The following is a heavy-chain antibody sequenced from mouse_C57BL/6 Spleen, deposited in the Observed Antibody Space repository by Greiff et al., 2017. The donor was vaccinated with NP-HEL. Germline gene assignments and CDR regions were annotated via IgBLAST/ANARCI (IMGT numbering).Heavy chain of an antibody. CDR2: IDPSDSYT. D-gene: IGHD2-3*01. J-gene: IGHJ3*01. CDR1: GYTFTSYW. CDR3: ARRSGGYYGFAY. V-gene: IGHV1-50*01. Sequence: QVQLQQSGAELVKPGASVKLSCKASGYTFTSYWMQWVKQRPGQGLEWIGEIDPSDSYTNYNQKFKGKATLTVDTSSSTAYMQLSSLTSEDSAVYYCARRSGGYYGFAYWGQGTLVTVSA.